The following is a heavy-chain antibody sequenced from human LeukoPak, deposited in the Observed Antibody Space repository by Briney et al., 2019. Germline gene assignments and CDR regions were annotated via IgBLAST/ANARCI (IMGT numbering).Heavy chain of an antibody. CDR2: ISGDGGKT. D-gene: IGHD3-10*01. Sequence: PGGTLRLSCAASGFTFHDYAMHWVRQAPGKGLQWVSLISGDGGKTYYPDSVKGRFTISRDNRKNSLYLQMNSLRTEDTAFYYCAKGRRSGSYYNDFDYWGQGTLVTVSS. J-gene: IGHJ4*02. V-gene: IGHV3-43*02. CDR3: AKGRRSGSYYNDFDY. CDR1: GFTFHDYA.